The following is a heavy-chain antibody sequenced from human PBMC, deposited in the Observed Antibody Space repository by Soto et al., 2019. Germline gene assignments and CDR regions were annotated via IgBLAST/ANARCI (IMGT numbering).Heavy chain of an antibody. CDR3: ARSSYDYIWGSYRYTAHYIDV. CDR1: GGSFSGYN. V-gene: IGHV4-34*01. D-gene: IGHD3-16*02. J-gene: IGHJ6*03. Sequence: SETLSLTCAVYGGSFSGYNWSWIRQPPGKGLEWIGEINHSGSTNYNPSLKSRVAMSVDTSKNQFSLKLSSVTAADTAVYYCARSSYDYIWGSYRYTAHYIDVWGKGATVTVSS. CDR2: INHSGST.